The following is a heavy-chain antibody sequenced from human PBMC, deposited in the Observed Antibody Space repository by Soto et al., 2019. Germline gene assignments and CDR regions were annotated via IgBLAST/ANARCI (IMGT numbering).Heavy chain of an antibody. CDR3: ARDPVNWSGGSLDY. D-gene: IGHD2-8*02. CDR2: ITSSGGSI. V-gene: IGHV3-48*03. CDR1: GFTFSNYE. Sequence: PGGSMRLSCSASGFTFSNYEMNWVRQAPGKGLEWVSYITSSGGSIYYADSVKGRFTISRDNAKNLLYLQMNSLRAEDTAVYYCARDPVNWSGGSLDYSPQGTVVTVS. J-gene: IGHJ4*02.